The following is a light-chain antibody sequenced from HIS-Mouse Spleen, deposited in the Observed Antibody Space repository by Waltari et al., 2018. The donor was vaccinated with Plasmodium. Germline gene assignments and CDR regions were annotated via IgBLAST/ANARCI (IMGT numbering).Light chain of an antibody. CDR2: LNSDGSH. V-gene: IGLV4-69*01. CDR3: QTWGTGMGV. J-gene: IGLJ2*01. Sequence: QLVLTQSPSASASLGASVKLTCTLSSGHSSYAIAWHQQQPEKGPRYLMKLNSDGSHSKGGGIPDRFSGSSSGAERYLTISSLQSEDEADYYCQTWGTGMGVFGGGTKLTVL. CDR1: SGHSSYA.